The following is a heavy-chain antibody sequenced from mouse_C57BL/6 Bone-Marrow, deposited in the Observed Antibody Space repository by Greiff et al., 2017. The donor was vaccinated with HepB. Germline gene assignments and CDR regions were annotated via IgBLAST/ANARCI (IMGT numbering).Heavy chain of an antibody. CDR2: ISDGGSYT. D-gene: IGHD3-2*02. Sequence: EVQLQESGGGLVKPGGSLKLSCAASGFTFSSYAMSWVRQTPEKRLEWVATISDGGSYTYYPDNVKGRFTISRDNAKNNLYLQMSHLKSEDTAMYYCAHSSGYWGQGTTLTVSS. CDR1: GFTFSSYA. J-gene: IGHJ2*01. CDR3: AHSSGY. V-gene: IGHV5-4*01.